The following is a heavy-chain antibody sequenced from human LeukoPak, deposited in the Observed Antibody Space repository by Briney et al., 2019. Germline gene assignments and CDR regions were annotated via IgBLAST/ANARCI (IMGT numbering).Heavy chain of an antibody. V-gene: IGHV4-59*01. CDR3: ARGDWGNFYFLRV. CDR2: TYYTGNT. J-gene: IGHJ4*02. D-gene: IGHD3-16*01. Sequence: SETLSLTCTVSGGSISSYYWSWIRQPPGKELEWIGNTYYTGNTNYNPSLKSRVTILVDTSKNHFSLSLRSVTAADTAVYYCARGDWGNFYFLRVWGQGTLVTVSS. CDR1: GGSISSYY.